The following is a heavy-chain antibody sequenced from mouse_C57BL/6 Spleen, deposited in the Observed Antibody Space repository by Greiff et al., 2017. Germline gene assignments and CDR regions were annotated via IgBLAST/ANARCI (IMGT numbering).Heavy chain of an antibody. J-gene: IGHJ2*01. Sequence: VQLQQSGAELVRPGASVKLSCTASGFNIKDDYMHWVKQRPEQGLEWIGWIDPENGDTEYASKFQGKATITADTSSNTAYLQLSSLTSEDTAVYYCTTWGTVVPLDYWGQGTTLTVSS. CDR3: TTWGTVVPLDY. CDR1: GFNIKDDY. CDR2: IDPENGDT. D-gene: IGHD1-1*01. V-gene: IGHV14-4*01.